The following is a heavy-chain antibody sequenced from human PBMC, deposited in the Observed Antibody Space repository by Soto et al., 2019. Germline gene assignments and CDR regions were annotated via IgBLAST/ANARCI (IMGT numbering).Heavy chain of an antibody. CDR3: ARGSLPGYSSGWYPYMVCSYMDV. Sequence: QVQLQQWGAGLLKPSETLSLTCAVYGGSFSGYYWSWIRQPPGKGLVWIGEINHSGSTNYNPSLKGRVTLSVDTSKNQFSLKLSSVTAADTAVYYCARGSLPGYSSGWYPYMVCSYMDVWGKGTTVTVSS. J-gene: IGHJ6*03. V-gene: IGHV4-34*01. CDR2: INHSGST. D-gene: IGHD6-19*01. CDR1: GGSFSGYY.